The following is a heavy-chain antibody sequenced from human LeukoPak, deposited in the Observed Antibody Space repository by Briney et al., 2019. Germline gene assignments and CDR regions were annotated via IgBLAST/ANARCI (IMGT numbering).Heavy chain of an antibody. V-gene: IGHV4-34*10. J-gene: IGHJ3*02. CDR1: GGSFSGYY. CDR3: AHKFAGSYAFDI. Sequence: SETLSLTCAVYGGSFSGYYWSWIRQPPGKGLEWIGYIDYSGSIYYNPSLKSRVTMSIDTSKNQFSLKLGSVTAVDTAVYYCAHKFAGSYAFDIWGQGTMVTVSS. CDR2: IDYSGSI.